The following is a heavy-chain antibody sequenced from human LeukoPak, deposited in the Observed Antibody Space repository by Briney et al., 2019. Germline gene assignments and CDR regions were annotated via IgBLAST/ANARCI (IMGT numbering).Heavy chain of an antibody. CDR2: ISFDRSHE. CDR3: AKDATTVARWYYYYGMDV. Sequence: GGSLRLSCAASGFTFGSYGMHWVRQAPGKGLEWVAFISFDRSHEYYADSVKGRFTISRDNSKNTLYLQMNSLRAEDTAVYYCAKDATTVARWYYYYGMDVWGQGTTVTVSS. J-gene: IGHJ6*02. V-gene: IGHV3-30*02. D-gene: IGHD4-23*01. CDR1: GFTFGSYG.